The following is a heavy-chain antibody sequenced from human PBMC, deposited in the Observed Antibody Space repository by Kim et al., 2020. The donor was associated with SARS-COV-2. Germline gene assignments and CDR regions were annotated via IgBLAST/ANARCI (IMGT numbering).Heavy chain of an antibody. D-gene: IGHD2-15*01. J-gene: IGHJ5*02. CDR3: ARDRTCSGSICYSNAWFDP. Sequence: GRFTISRDNAKNSLYLQMHSLRGEDTAVYYCARDRTCSGSICYSNAWFDPWGQGTLVTVSS. V-gene: IGHV3-11*05.